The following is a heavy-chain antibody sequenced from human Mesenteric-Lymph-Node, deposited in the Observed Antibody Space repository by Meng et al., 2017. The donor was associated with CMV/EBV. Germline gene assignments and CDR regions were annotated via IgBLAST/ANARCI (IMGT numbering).Heavy chain of an antibody. J-gene: IGHJ6*02. CDR3: ARGPAARYYYYYGMDV. Sequence: GESLKISCAASGFIFSSYWMHWVRQAPGKGLVWVSRINTDVSITTYADSVKGRFTISRDNAKNTLYLQMNSLRAEDTAVYYCARGPAARYYYYYGMDVWGQGTTVTVSS. CDR1: GFIFSSYW. CDR2: INTDVSIT. D-gene: IGHD2-2*01. V-gene: IGHV3-74*03.